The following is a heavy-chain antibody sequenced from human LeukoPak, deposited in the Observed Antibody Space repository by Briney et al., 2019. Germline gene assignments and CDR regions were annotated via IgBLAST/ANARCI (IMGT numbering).Heavy chain of an antibody. V-gene: IGHV4-59*01. CDR3: AREEGVGLQQPARGWFDP. CDR2: IYYSGSA. D-gene: IGHD6-13*01. Sequence: PSETLSLTCTVSGGSISGFYWGWIRQPPGKGLEWIGFIYYSGSANYNPSLKSRVTMSVDMSKNQFSLRLSSVTAADTAFYYCAREEGVGLQQPARGWFDPWGQGTLVTVSS. CDR1: GGSISGFY. J-gene: IGHJ5*02.